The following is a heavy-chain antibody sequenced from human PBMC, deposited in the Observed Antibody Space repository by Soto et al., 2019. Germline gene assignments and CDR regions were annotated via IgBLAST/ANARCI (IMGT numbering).Heavy chain of an antibody. V-gene: IGHV3-30*18. J-gene: IGHJ4*02. CDR2: ISYDGSNK. CDR1: GFTFSSYG. Sequence: QVQLVESGGGVVQPGRSLRLSCAASGFTFSSYGMHWVRQAPGKGLEWVAVISYDGSNKYYADSVKGRFTISRDNSKHTLYLQMDSLRAEDTAVYYCAKPLDLGYFDYLGQGTLVTVSS. CDR3: AKPLDLGYFDY. D-gene: IGHD1-26*01.